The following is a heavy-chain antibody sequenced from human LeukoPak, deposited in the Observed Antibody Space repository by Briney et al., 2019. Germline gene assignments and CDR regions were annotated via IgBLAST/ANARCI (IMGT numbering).Heavy chain of an antibody. V-gene: IGHV4-34*01. J-gene: IGHJ4*02. D-gene: IGHD5-24*01. CDR1: GGSFSGYY. CDR2: IHHSGST. CDR3: ARSRGWLQSHPLGY. Sequence: SETLSLTCAVYGGSFSGYYWNWIRQPPGKGLEWIGEIHHSGSTNYNPSLKSRVTISIDTSKNQFSLKLSSVTAADTAVYYCARSRGWLQSHPLGYWGQGALVTVSS.